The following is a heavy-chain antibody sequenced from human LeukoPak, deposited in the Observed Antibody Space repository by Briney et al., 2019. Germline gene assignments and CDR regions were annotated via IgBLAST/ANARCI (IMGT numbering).Heavy chain of an antibody. D-gene: IGHD1-26*01. CDR2: ISWDGGST. J-gene: IGHJ4*02. V-gene: IGHV3-43D*03. CDR1: GFTFDDYA. CDR3: AKSRGLGGATCFDY. Sequence: GGSLRLSCAASGFTFDDYAMHWVRQAPGKGLEWVSLISWDGGSTYYADSVKGRFTISRDNSKNSLYLQMNSLRAEDTAFYYCAKSRGLGGATCFDYWGQGTLVTVSS.